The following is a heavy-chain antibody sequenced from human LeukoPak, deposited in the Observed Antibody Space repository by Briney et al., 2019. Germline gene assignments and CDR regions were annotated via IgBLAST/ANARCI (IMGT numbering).Heavy chain of an antibody. D-gene: IGHD2-8*01. V-gene: IGHV4-38-2*02. CDR1: GYSISSGYY. J-gene: IGHJ4*02. CDR3: ARDCTNGVCLDY. Sequence: PSETLSLTCAVSGYSISSGYYWGWIRPPPGKGLEWIGSIYHSGSTYYNPSLKSRVTISVDTSKNQFSLKLSSVTAADTAVYYCARDCTNGVCLDYWGQGTLVTVSS. CDR2: IYHSGST.